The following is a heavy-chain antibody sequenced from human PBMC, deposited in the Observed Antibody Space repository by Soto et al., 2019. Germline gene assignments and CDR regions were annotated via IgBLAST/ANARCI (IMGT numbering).Heavy chain of an antibody. Sequence: EVQLVESGGGLVQPGGSLRLSCAASGFTFSSYAMHWVRQAPGKGLECVSAITSNGGNTDYASSVKGRFTISRDNSKKTLYLQRGRLRAEARAVYYCGRRRRLRFATDVWGQGTTVTVSS. CDR1: GFTFSSYA. V-gene: IGHV3-64*01. CDR3: GRRRRLRFATDV. D-gene: IGHD2-21*01. CDR2: ITSNGGNT. J-gene: IGHJ6*02.